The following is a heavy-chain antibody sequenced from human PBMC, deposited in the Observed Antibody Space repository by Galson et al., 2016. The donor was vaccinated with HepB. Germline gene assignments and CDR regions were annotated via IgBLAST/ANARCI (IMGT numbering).Heavy chain of an antibody. CDR1: GGSISSSNW. CDR3: ARGGDYDSSGRFDY. Sequence: TLSLTCAVSGGSISSSNWWSWVRQPPGKGLEWIGEIYRGGSTSYNPSLKSRVTISVDKSKNQSSLKLSSVTAADTAVYYCARGGDYDSSGRFDYWGQGTLVTVSS. J-gene: IGHJ4*02. D-gene: IGHD3-22*01. CDR2: IYRGGST. V-gene: IGHV4-4*02.